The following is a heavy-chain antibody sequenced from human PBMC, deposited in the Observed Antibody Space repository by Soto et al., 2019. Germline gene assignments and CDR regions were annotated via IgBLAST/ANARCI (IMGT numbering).Heavy chain of an antibody. Sequence: ASVKVSCKASGGTFSSYAISWVRQAPGQGLEWMGGIIPFFGTANYAQKFQGRVTITADESTSTAYMELSSLRSEDTAVYYCARDRSDCSSTSCYRRKGYYYYYGMDVWGQGTTVTVSS. CDR1: GGTFSSYA. J-gene: IGHJ6*02. D-gene: IGHD2-2*02. CDR2: IIPFFGTA. CDR3: ARDRSDCSSTSCYRRKGYYYYYGMDV. V-gene: IGHV1-69*13.